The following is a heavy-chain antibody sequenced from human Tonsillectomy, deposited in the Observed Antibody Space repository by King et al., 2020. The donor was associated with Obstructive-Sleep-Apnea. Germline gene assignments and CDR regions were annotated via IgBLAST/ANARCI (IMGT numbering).Heavy chain of an antibody. CDR3: ARGGGYCSGGSCFYYYYYGMDV. CDR1: GGTFNSYA. CDR2: IIPIFGIA. Sequence: QLVQSGAEVKKPGSSVKVSCTASGGTFNSYAISWVRKAPGQGLEWMGGIIPIFGIASYAQKFQGRVTITADESTSTAYMELGSLRSEDTAVYYCARGGGYCSGGSCFYYYYYGMDVWGQGTTVTVSS. J-gene: IGHJ6*02. V-gene: IGHV1-69*12. D-gene: IGHD2-15*01.